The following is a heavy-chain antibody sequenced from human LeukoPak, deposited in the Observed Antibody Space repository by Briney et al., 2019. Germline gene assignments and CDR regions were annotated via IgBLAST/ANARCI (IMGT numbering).Heavy chain of an antibody. CDR3: ARDGVGALFYFDY. CDR1: GFTFSSYA. Sequence: GGSLRLSCAASGFTFSSYAMSWVRQAPGKGLEWVSYISSSGSTIYYADSVKGRFTISRDNAKNSLYLQMNSLRAEDTAVYYCARDGVGALFYFDYWGQGTLVTVSS. D-gene: IGHD1-26*01. CDR2: ISSSGSTI. J-gene: IGHJ4*02. V-gene: IGHV3-48*04.